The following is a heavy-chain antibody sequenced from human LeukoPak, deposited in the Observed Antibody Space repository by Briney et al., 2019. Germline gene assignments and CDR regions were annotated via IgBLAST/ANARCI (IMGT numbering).Heavy chain of an antibody. CDR3: AREYSGYDPVGYYYYYMDV. Sequence: NTGGSLRLSCAASGFTFSSYSMNWVRQAPGKGLEWVSSISSRSSYIYYADSVKGRFTISRDNAKNSLYLQMNSLRAEDTAVYYCAREYSGYDPVGYYYYYMDVWGKGTTVTISS. CDR1: GFTFSSYS. D-gene: IGHD5-12*01. V-gene: IGHV3-21*04. CDR2: ISSRSSYI. J-gene: IGHJ6*03.